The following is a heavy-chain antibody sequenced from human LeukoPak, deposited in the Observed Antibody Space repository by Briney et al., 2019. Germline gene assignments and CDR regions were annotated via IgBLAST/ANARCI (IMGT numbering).Heavy chain of an antibody. CDR1: GYTFTGYY. Sequence: ASVKVSCKASGYTFTGYYMHWVQQAPGQGLEWMGRINPNSGGTNYAQKFQGRVTMTRDTSISTAYMELSRLRSDDTAVYYCARGRMATMARPRYFDYWGQGTLVTVSS. V-gene: IGHV1-2*06. CDR2: INPNSGGT. D-gene: IGHD5-24*01. J-gene: IGHJ4*02. CDR3: ARGRMATMARPRYFDY.